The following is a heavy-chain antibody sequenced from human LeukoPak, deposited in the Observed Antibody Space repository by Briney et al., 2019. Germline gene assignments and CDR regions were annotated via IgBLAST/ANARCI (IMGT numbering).Heavy chain of an antibody. D-gene: IGHD3-16*01. CDR1: RFTFSAYA. Sequence: GRSLRLSPSPSRFTFSAYAMYSVPQAPGQGLKYVSSIGGDESSPYYADSVKGKFTISRDNSKNTLYLQMSSLRTEDTALYYWVKDIVPYDSIWGPCDFWGQGTRVTVSS. CDR2: IGGDESSP. J-gene: IGHJ4*02. CDR3: VKDIVPYDSIWGPCDF. V-gene: IGHV3-64D*06.